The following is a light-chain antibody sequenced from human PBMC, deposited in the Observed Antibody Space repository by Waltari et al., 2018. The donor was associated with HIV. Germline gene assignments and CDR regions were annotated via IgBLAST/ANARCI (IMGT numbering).Light chain of an antibody. CDR1: SSDVGGYNS. CDR2: AVN. V-gene: IGLV2-8*01. Sequence: QSALTQPPSASGPPGQSVVISCTATSSDVGGYNSVSWHQQHPGKAPKLLIYAVNKRPSGVPDRFSGSKSGNTASLTVSGLQVDDEADYYCSSYSDNNRIVFGTGTRVTVL. J-gene: IGLJ1*01. CDR3: SSYSDNNRIV.